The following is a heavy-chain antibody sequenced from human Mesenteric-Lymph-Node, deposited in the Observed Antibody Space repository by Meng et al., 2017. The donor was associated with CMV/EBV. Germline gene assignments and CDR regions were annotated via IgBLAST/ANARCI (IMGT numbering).Heavy chain of an antibody. Sequence: SETLSLTCTVSGDSIGTQYWAWIRQSPEKGLEWIGYSSYRGNPNYNPSLKSRVTISVDTSKNQFSLKLSSVTAADTAVYYCARALTSTVFDYWGQGTLVTVSS. CDR3: ARALTSTVFDY. CDR2: SSYRGNP. V-gene: IGHV4-59*11. D-gene: IGHD2-2*01. CDR1: GDSIGTQY. J-gene: IGHJ4*02.